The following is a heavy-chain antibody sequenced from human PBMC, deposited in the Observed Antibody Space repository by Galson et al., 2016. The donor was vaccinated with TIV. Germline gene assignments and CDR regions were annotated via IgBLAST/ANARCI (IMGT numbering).Heavy chain of an antibody. CDR1: GYTFTNYI. Sequence: SVKVSCKASGYTFTNYIMHWVRQAPGQRLEWMGWSDAGNGNTKYSQKFQGRVTITRDTSASTAYMELGSLRSEDTAVYYCARDPGYFVYWGQGTLVTVSS. D-gene: IGHD1-1*01. CDR3: ARDPGYFVY. J-gene: IGHJ4*02. V-gene: IGHV1-3*01. CDR2: SDAGNGNT.